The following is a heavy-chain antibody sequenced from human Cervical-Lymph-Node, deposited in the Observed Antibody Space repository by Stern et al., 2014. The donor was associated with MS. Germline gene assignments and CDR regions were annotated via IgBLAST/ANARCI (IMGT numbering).Heavy chain of an antibody. Sequence: VQLVESVAEVTKPGASVKGSCKASGYTFTSYGISCVRQAPGQVLEWMGGSSAYNGNTNYAQKLQSRVTRTTDTSTSTAYMELRSLRSDDTAVYYCARGLLGSENAFDIWGQGTMVTVSS. D-gene: IGHD2-15*01. CDR1: GYTFTSYG. CDR3: ARGLLGSENAFDI. V-gene: IGHV1-18*01. CDR2: SSAYNGNT. J-gene: IGHJ3*02.